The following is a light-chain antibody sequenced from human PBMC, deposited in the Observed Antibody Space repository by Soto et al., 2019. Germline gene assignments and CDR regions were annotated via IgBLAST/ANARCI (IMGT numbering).Light chain of an antibody. V-gene: IGLV2-14*03. J-gene: IGLJ1*01. CDR3: ASYTATNTDV. CDR2: DVN. Sequence: QSTLTQSASVSGSPGQSITISCTGTRSDVGGSDYVSWYQQHPDKAPKLIIYDVNDRPSGVSDRFSGSKSGNTASLTISGLQAEDEGDYYCASYTATNTDVFGNGTKVTVL. CDR1: RSDVGGSDY.